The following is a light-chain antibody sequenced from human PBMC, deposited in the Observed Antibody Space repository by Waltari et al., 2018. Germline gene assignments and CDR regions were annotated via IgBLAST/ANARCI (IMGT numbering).Light chain of an antibody. Sequence: EILLTKSPGTLSFSPGERATLSCRASQSISRYLAWYQHKPGQAPRLLIYDASSRATGIPDRFSGSGSGTDFSLTISRLEPEDFAVYYCQKYGTLPATFGQGTKVEIK. CDR3: QKYGTLPAT. V-gene: IGKV3-20*01. J-gene: IGKJ1*01. CDR2: DAS. CDR1: QSISRY.